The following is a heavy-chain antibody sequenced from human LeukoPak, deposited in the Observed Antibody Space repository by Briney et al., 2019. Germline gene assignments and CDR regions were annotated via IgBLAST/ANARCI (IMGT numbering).Heavy chain of an antibody. Sequence: GGSLRLSCAASGFTFSSYAMSWVRQAPGKGLEWVSAISGSGGGTYYADSVKGRFTISRDNSKNTLYLQMNSLRAEDTAVYYCAKDKDYDFRSGFNWFDPWGQGTLVTVSS. J-gene: IGHJ5*02. V-gene: IGHV3-23*01. CDR1: GFTFSSYA. D-gene: IGHD3-3*01. CDR3: AKDKDYDFRSGFNWFDP. CDR2: ISGSGGGT.